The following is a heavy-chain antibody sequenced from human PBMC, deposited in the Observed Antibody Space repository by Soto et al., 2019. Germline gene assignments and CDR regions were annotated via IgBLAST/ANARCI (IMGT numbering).Heavy chain of an antibody. V-gene: IGHV4-59*01. D-gene: IGHD4-17*01. CDR1: GGSIISYY. Sequence: SETLSLTCTVSGGSIISYYWSWIRQPPWKGLEWIGYIYYSGITNYNPSLKSRVTISVDTSKNQFSLKLSSVTAADTAVYYCARVIDYGDYGGLGYYFDYWGQRTLVTVSS. CDR3: ARVIDYGDYGGLGYYFDY. CDR2: IYYSGIT. J-gene: IGHJ4*02.